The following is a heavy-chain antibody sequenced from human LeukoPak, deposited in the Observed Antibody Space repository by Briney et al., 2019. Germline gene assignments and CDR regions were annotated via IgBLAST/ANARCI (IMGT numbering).Heavy chain of an antibody. V-gene: IGHV3-23*01. D-gene: IGHD4-23*01. CDR2: ISGSGGNT. CDR1: GFTFSSYA. Sequence: GGSLRLSCAASGFTFSSYAMSWVRQAPGKGLEWVSGISGSGGNTYYADSVKGRFTISRDNSKNTLSLQMNSLRAEDTAVYYCARDIVGDYGGNEDYWGQGTLVTVSS. CDR3: ARDIVGDYGGNEDY. J-gene: IGHJ4*02.